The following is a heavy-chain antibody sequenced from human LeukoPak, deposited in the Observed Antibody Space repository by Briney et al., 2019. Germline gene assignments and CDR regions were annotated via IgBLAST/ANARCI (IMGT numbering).Heavy chain of an antibody. Sequence: SQTLSLTCAISGDSVSSNSGAWKWIRQSPSRGLECLGRTYNRSKWYNDYALSLKSRININPDTTKNQFSLQLNSVIPEDTAVYYCAKAPGLWFKYYFDYWGQGTLVTVSS. V-gene: IGHV6-1*01. CDR1: GDSVSSNSGA. J-gene: IGHJ4*02. CDR3: AKAPGLWFKYYFDY. D-gene: IGHD3-10*01. CDR2: TYNRSKWYN.